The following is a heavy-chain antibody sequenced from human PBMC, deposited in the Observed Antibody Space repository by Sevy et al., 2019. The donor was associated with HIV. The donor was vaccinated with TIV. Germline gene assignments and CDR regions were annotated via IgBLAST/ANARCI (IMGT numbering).Heavy chain of an antibody. D-gene: IGHD5-12*01. CDR1: GGSISSYY. CDR3: TRAPPVRSGDDSLNWFDP. Sequence: SETLSLTCTVSGGSISSYYWSWIRQPPGKGLEYIGYIHYTGSANYNPSPKSRVTISVDTSKNQFSLKLSSVTAADTAVYYCTRAPPVRSGDDSLNWFDPWGQGSLVTVSS. CDR2: IHYTGSA. J-gene: IGHJ5*02. V-gene: IGHV4-59*01.